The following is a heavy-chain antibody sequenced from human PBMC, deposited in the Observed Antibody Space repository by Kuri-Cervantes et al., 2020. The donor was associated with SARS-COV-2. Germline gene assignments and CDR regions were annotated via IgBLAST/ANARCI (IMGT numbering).Heavy chain of an antibody. V-gene: IGHV4-4*02. J-gene: IGHJ4*02. CDR1: GGSISSSNW. CDR2: IYHSGST. D-gene: IGHD3-3*01. Sequence: SETLSLTCAVSGGSISSSNWWSWVRQPPRKGLEWIGEIYHSGSTNYNPSLKSRVTISVDKSKNQFSLKLSSVTAADTAVYYCASLSTYYDFWSGYFDYWGQGTLVTVSS. CDR3: ASLSTYYDFWSGYFDY.